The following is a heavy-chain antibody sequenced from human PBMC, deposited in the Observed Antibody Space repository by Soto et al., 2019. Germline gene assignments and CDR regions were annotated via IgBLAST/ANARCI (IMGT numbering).Heavy chain of an antibody. CDR3: AKDQAGIAARLGYYYGMDV. CDR1: GFTFSSYA. CDR2: ISVSGGST. V-gene: IGHV3-23*01. D-gene: IGHD6-6*01. Sequence: GGSLRLSCAASGFTFSSYAMSWVRQAPGKGLEWVSAISVSGGSTYYADSLKGRFTISRDNSKNTLYLQMNSLRAEDTAVYYCAKDQAGIAARLGYYYGMDVWGQGTTVTVSS. J-gene: IGHJ6*02.